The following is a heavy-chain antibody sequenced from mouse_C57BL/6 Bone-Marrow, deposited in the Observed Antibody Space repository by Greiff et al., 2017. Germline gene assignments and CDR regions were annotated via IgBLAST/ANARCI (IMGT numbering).Heavy chain of an antibody. V-gene: IGHV5-9*01. CDR1: GFTFSSYT. Sequence: EVKVEESGGGLVKPGGSLKLSCAASGFTFSSYTMSWVRQTPEKRLEWVATISGGGGNTYYPDSVKGRFTISRDNAKNTLYLQMSSLRSEDTALYYCARHPGLWYVDVWGTGTTVTVSS. J-gene: IGHJ1*03. CDR3: ARHPGLWYVDV. D-gene: IGHD3-3*01. CDR2: ISGGGGNT.